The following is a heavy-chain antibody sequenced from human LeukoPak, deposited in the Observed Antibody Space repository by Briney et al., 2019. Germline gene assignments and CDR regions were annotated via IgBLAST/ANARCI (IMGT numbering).Heavy chain of an antibody. CDR1: GFSFSSYG. V-gene: IGHV3-48*04. CDR3: GASPRTPVST. D-gene: IGHD5/OR15-5a*01. CDR2: ISNTGSAL. J-gene: IGHJ4*02. Sequence: GGSLRLSCAASGFSFSSYGMHWVRQAPGKGLEWISGISNTGSALYADSVKGRFTISRDNVKNAVYLQMHSLRGEDTAVYPCGASPRTPVSTWGQGTLVTVSS.